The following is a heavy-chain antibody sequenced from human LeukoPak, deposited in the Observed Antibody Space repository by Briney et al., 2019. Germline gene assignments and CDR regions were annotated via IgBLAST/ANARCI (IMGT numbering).Heavy chain of an antibody. CDR3: ARDMGDCSGGSCYEVYFDY. CDR2: INPKSGGT. J-gene: IGHJ4*02. D-gene: IGHD2-15*01. Sequence: ASVKVSCKASGYTFTDYYVHWVRQAPGQGLEWMGWINPKSGGTNYAQKFQGTVTMTRDTSISTAYMELSRLRSDDTAVYYCARDMGDCSGGSCYEVYFDYWGQGTLVTVSS. CDR1: GYTFTDYY. V-gene: IGHV1-2*02.